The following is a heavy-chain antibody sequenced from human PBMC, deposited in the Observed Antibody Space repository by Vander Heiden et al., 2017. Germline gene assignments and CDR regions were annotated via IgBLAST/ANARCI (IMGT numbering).Heavy chain of an antibody. J-gene: IGHJ4*02. D-gene: IGHD5-18*01. Sequence: EVQLVESGGGLVKPGGSLRLSCAASGFTCSSYSMNWVRQAPGKGLEWVSSISSSSSYIYYADSVKGRFTISRDNAKNSLYLQMNSLRAEDTAVYYCARYGYSYGHAPFYYWGQGTLVTVSS. V-gene: IGHV3-21*01. CDR3: ARYGYSYGHAPFYY. CDR2: ISSSSSYI. CDR1: GFTCSSYS.